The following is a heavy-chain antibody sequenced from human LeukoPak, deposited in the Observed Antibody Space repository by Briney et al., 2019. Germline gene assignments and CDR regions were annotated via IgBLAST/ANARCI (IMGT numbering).Heavy chain of an antibody. D-gene: IGHD6-13*01. CDR3: AVYSSSWFDAFDI. J-gene: IGHJ3*02. V-gene: IGHV4-38-2*01. Sequence: PSETLSLTCAVSGYSISSGYYWXWIRQTPGKGLEXIGSIYHSGSTYYNPSLKSRVTISVDTSKNQFSLKLSSVTAADTAVYYCAVYSSSWFDAFDIWGQGTMVTVSS. CDR2: IYHSGST. CDR1: GYSISSGYY.